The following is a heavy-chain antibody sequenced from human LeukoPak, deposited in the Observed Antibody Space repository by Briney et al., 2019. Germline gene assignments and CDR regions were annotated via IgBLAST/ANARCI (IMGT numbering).Heavy chain of an antibody. CDR1: GYTFTDYY. D-gene: IGHD3-10*01. Sequence: ASVKVSCKASGYTFTDYYIHWVRQAPGQGLEWMGWINPKSGDTRYAQKFQGRLTMTRDSSITTAYMDLSSLRSDDTAVYYCARERDYYALWGQGTLVTVSS. V-gene: IGHV1-2*02. CDR3: ARERDYYAL. CDR2: INPKSGDT. J-gene: IGHJ4*02.